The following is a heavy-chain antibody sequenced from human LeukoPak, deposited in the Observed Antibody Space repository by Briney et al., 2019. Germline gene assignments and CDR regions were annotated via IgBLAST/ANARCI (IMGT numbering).Heavy chain of an antibody. V-gene: IGHV3-30*18. D-gene: IGHD5-18*01. J-gene: IGHJ4*02. CDR1: GFTFSSYG. CDR3: AKAKDTAMAALLGF. CDR2: ISYDGSNK. Sequence: GGSLRLSCAASGFTFSSYGMHWVRQAPGKGLEWVAVISYDGSNKYYADSVKGRFTISRDNSKNALYLQMNSLRAEDTAVYYCAKAKDTAMAALLGFWGQGTLVTVSS.